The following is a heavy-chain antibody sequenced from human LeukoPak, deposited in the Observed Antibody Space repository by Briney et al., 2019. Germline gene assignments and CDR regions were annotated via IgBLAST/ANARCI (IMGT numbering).Heavy chain of an antibody. D-gene: IGHD6-13*01. CDR3: ARRRAAAAGTAEYFQH. CDR1: GGSFSGYY. V-gene: IGHV4-34*01. CDR2: INHSGST. J-gene: IGHJ1*01. Sequence: SETLSLTCAVYGGSFSGYYWSWIRQPPGKGLEWIGEINHSGSTNYNPSLKGRVTISVDTSKNQFSPKLSSVTAADTAVYYCARRRAAAAGTAEYFQHWGQGTLVTVSS.